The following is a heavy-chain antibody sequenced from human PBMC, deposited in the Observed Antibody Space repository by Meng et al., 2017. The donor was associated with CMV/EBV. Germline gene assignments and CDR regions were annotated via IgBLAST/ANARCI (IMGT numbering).Heavy chain of an antibody. CDR3: ARIPKGSSWNYFDY. V-gene: IGHV3-21*01. CDR1: GFTFSSYS. J-gene: IGHJ4*02. CDR2: ISSSSSYI. Sequence: GGSLRLSCAASGFTFSSYSMNWVRQAPGKGLEWVSSISSSSSYIYYADSVKGRFTISRDNAKNSLYLQMNSLRAEDTAVCYCARIPKGSSWNYFDYWGQGTLVTVSS. D-gene: IGHD6-13*01.